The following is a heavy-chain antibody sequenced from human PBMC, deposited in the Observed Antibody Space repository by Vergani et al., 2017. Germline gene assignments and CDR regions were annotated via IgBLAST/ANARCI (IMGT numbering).Heavy chain of an antibody. Sequence: EVQLVQSGAEVKKPGESLKISCKGSGYSFTNYWIAWVRQMPGKGLEWMGLIYPGYSEITYSPSFQGQVPISADKSNSTAYLQWSSLKASDAAMYYCARRGGGRYYVNSWSQGTQVTGTS. CDR1: GYSFTNYW. V-gene: IGHV5-51*03. CDR3: ARRGGGRYYVNS. D-gene: IGHD1-26*01. CDR2: IYPGYSEI. J-gene: IGHJ4*02.